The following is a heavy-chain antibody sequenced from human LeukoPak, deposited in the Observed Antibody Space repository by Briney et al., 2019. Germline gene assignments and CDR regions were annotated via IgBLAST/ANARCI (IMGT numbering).Heavy chain of an antibody. CDR2: IYYSGST. J-gene: IGHJ5*02. CDR1: GGSISSSSYY. Sequence: SETLSLTCTVSGGSISSSSYYWGWIRQPPGKGLEWIGSIYYSGSTYYTPSLKSRVTISVDTSKNRSSLQLSSVPAADTAVYYCARAAGGSWYFSNWFDPWGQGTLVTVSS. CDR3: ARAAGGSWYFSNWFDP. V-gene: IGHV4-39*07. D-gene: IGHD6-13*01.